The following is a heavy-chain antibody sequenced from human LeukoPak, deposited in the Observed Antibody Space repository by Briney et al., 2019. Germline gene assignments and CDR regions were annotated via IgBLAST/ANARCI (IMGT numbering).Heavy chain of an antibody. Sequence: GGSLRLSCAASGFTFSTYEMNWVRQAPGEGLEWISYISGSGSSVKYADSVKGLFTISRDNAKNSLHLQMDSLRAEDTAIYYCTTDHVGATVEFDSWGQGTLVTVSS. CDR1: GFTFSTYE. CDR2: ISGSGSSV. J-gene: IGHJ4*02. D-gene: IGHD1-26*01. V-gene: IGHV3-48*03. CDR3: TTDHVGATVEFDS.